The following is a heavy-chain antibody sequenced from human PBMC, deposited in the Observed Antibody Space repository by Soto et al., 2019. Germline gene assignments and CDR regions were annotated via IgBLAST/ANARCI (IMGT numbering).Heavy chain of an antibody. D-gene: IGHD3-22*01. CDR3: AIFPYYYDSSGYPGDY. V-gene: IGHV1-2*02. Sequence: ASVKDSCKASGYTFTGYYMHWVRQAPGQGLEWMGWINPNSGGTNYAQKFQGRVTMTRDTSISTAYMELSRLRSDDTAVYYCAIFPYYYDSSGYPGDYWGQGTLVTVSS. CDR2: INPNSGGT. J-gene: IGHJ4*02. CDR1: GYTFTGYY.